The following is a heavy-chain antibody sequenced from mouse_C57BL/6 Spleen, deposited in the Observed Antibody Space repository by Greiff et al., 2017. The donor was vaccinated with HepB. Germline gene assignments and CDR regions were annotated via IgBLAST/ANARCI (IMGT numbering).Heavy chain of an antibody. CDR1: GYTFTDYE. D-gene: IGHD4-1*01. CDR3: TKLTGTGFDY. J-gene: IGHJ2*01. CDR2: IDPETGGT. V-gene: IGHV1-15*01. Sequence: VQLQQSGAELVRPGASVTLSCKASGYTFTDYEMHWVKQTPVHGLEWIGAIDPETGGTAYNQKFKGKAILTADKSSSTAYMELRSLTSEYSAVYHCTKLTGTGFDYWGQGTTLTVSS.